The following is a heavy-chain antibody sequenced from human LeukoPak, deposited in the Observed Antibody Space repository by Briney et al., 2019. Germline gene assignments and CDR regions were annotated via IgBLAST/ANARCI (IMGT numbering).Heavy chain of an antibody. J-gene: IGHJ4*02. CDR2: IYYSGST. CDR1: GGSISSSSYY. V-gene: IGHV4-39*01. D-gene: IGHD3-3*01. Sequence: SETLSLTCTVSGGSISSSSYYWGWIRQPPGNGLEWIGSIYYSGSTYYNPSLKSRATISVNTSKNQFSLKLSSVTAADTAVYYCARGYYDFWSGYAHGLFDYWGQGTLVTVSS. CDR3: ARGYYDFWSGYAHGLFDY.